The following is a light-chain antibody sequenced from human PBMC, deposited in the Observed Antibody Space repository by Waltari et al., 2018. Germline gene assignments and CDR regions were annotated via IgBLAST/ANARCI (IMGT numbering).Light chain of an antibody. CDR3: QQSYTVPPFT. CDR1: QYINSD. CDR2: AAT. V-gene: IGKV1-39*01. J-gene: IGKJ3*01. Sequence: DIQMTQSPAFLSASVGDRVTITCRASQYINSDLNWYKNQTGKATQILNDAATNLQIGVPSRFSGSGSGTEFTLTISSLQPEDFATYYCQQSYTVPPFTFGPGTKVDVK.